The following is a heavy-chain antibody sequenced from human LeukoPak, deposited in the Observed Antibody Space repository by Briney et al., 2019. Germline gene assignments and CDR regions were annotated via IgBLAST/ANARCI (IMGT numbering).Heavy chain of an antibody. CDR2: IYPGDSDT. CDR1: GYSFTSYW. CDR3: ARLPWVSSSSHWFDP. V-gene: IGHV5-51*01. Sequence: GESLKISCKGSGYSFTSYWIGWARQMPGKGLEWMGIIYPGDSDTRYSPSFQGQVTISADKSISTAYLQWSSLKASDTAMYYCARLPWVSSSSHWFDPWGQGTLVTVSS. D-gene: IGHD6-6*01. J-gene: IGHJ5*02.